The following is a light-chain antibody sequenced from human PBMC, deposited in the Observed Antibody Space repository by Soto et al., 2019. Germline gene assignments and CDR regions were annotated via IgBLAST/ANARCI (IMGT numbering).Light chain of an antibody. CDR3: GSWDSSLSAYV. CDR2: DDN. J-gene: IGLJ1*01. CDR1: SSDVGNYNL. Sequence: QSALTQPASVSGSPGQSITISCTGTSSDVGNYNLVSWFQQHPGKAPKVIIYDDNKRPSGIPDRFSGSKSGTSATLGITGFQTGDEADYYCGSWDSSLSAYVFGTGTKVTVL. V-gene: IGLV2-14*02.